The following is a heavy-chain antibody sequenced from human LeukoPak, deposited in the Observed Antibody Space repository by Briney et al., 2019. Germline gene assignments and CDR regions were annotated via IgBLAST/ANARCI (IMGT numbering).Heavy chain of an antibody. CDR3: AKEPFRRGYSYGYYFDY. J-gene: IGHJ4*02. CDR1: GFTFSSYA. V-gene: IGHV3-23*01. CDR2: ISGSGGST. D-gene: IGHD5-18*01. Sequence: GGSPRLSCAASGFTFSSYAMSWVRQAPGKGLEWVSAISGSGGSTYYADSVKGRFTISRDNSKNTLYLQMNSLRAEDTAVYYCAKEPFRRGYSYGYYFDYWGQGTLVTVSS.